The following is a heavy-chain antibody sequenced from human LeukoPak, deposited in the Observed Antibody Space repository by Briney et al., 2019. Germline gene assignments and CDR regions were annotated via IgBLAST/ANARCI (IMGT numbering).Heavy chain of an antibody. Sequence: HPGGSLRLSCAASGFTFSSYAMSWVRQAPGKGLEWVSTLSGSGGNTYYADSVKGRVTISRDNSKNTLYLQMNSLRAGDTAVYHCAKGSYYYDSADYFDYGGQGTLVTVS. CDR3: AKGSYYYDSADYFDY. CDR1: GFTFSSYA. CDR2: LSGSGGNT. D-gene: IGHD3-22*01. V-gene: IGHV3-23*01. J-gene: IGHJ4*02.